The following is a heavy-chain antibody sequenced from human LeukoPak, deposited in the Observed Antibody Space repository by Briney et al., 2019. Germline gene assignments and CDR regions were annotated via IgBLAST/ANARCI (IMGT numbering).Heavy chain of an antibody. CDR2: IIPIFGTA. CDR1: GDTFSSYA. CDR3: AREGYSGHDFIY. D-gene: IGHD5-12*01. J-gene: IGHJ4*02. Sequence: ASVKVSCKASGDTFSSYAISWVRQAPGQGLEWMGGIIPIFGTANYAQKFQGRVTITADESASTAYMELSSLRSDDTAVYYCAREGYSGHDFIYWGQGTLVTVSS. V-gene: IGHV1-69*13.